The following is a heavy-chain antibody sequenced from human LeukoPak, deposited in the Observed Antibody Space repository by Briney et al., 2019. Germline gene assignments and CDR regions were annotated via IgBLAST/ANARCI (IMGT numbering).Heavy chain of an antibody. D-gene: IGHD5-24*01. Sequence: GGSLRLSCAASGFTFSSYAMSWVRQAPGKGLEWVSAISGSGGSTYYAAPVEGRFTISRDNSKNTLYLQMNSLRAEDTAVYYCAMPRDGLAKSPSFDYWGQGTLVTVSS. CDR3: AMPRDGLAKSPSFDY. J-gene: IGHJ4*02. V-gene: IGHV3-23*01. CDR2: ISGSGGST. CDR1: GFTFSSYA.